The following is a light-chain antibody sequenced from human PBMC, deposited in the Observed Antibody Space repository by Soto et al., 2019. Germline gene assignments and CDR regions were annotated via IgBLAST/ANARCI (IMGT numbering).Light chain of an antibody. CDR2: SAS. V-gene: IGKV3-20*01. CDR1: ESVRSSQ. J-gene: IGKJ2*01. CDR3: QQYENSPPYT. Sequence: EIVLTQSPGTLSLSPGERASLSCRASESVRSSQFAWYQHKPGQAPRLLIYSASSRATGIPDRFSGSGSGTDFTPTISRLEPEDFAVYYCQQYENSPPYTFGQGTKVDIK.